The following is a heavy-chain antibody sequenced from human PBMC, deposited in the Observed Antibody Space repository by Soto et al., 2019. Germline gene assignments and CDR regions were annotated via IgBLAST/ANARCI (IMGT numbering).Heavy chain of an antibody. CDR3: ARDFSRGWPEDPNLDY. J-gene: IGHJ4*02. CDR2: ISAYNGNT. CDR1: GYTFTSYR. D-gene: IGHD1-26*01. V-gene: IGHV1-18*01. Sequence: ASVKVSCKASGYTFTSYRISWVRQAPGQGLEWMGWISAYNGNTNYAQKLQGRVTMTTDTSTSTAYMELRSLRSDDTAVYYCARDFSRGWPEDPNLDYWGQGTLVTVSS.